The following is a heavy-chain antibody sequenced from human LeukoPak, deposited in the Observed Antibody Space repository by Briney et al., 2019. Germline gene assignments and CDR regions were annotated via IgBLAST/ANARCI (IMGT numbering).Heavy chain of an antibody. CDR1: GFSLSTSGAG. CDR3: AHSLKEYSGYDFPAGYWFDP. D-gene: IGHD5-12*01. J-gene: IGHJ5*02. CDR2: IYWNDDK. Sequence: ESGPTLVNPTQTLTLTCTFSGFSLSTSGAGVGWIRQPPGKALEWLALIYWNDDKRYSPSLKSRLTITKDTSKNQVVLTMTNMDPVDTATYYCAHSLKEYSGYDFPAGYWFDPWGQGTLVTVSS. V-gene: IGHV2-5*01.